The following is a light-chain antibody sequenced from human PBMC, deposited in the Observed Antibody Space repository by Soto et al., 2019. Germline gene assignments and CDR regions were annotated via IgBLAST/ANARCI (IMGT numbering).Light chain of an antibody. J-gene: IGKJ1*01. CDR2: GAS. CDR1: QSVSSSY. Sequence: EIVLTQSPGTLSLSPGERATLSCRASQSVSSSYLAWYQQKPGQAPRLLIYGASSRATGIPDRFSGSGSGTDFTLTISRLEPEDFEVYYRQESGSSQRKFVQGTKADI. V-gene: IGKV3-20*01. CDR3: QESGSSQRK.